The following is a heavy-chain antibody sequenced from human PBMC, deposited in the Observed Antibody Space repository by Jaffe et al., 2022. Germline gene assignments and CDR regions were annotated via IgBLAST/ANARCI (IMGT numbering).Heavy chain of an antibody. CDR3: ARLGAYCSSTSCSFFDY. Sequence: EVQLVESGGGLVKPGGSLRLSCAASGFTFSSYSMNWVRQAPGKGLEWVSSISSSSSYIYYADSVKGRFTISRDNAKNSLYLQMNSLRAEDTAVYYCARLGAYCSSTSCSFFDYWGQGTLVTVSS. J-gene: IGHJ4*02. V-gene: IGHV3-21*01. D-gene: IGHD2-2*01. CDR2: ISSSSSYI. CDR1: GFTFSSYS.